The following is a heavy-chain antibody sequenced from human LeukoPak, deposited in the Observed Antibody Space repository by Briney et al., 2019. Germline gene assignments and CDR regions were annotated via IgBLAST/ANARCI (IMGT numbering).Heavy chain of an antibody. J-gene: IGHJ3*02. D-gene: IGHD6-13*01. CDR3: ARTEAAADFSGFDI. Sequence: EASVKVSCTASGYTFTSYGISWVRQAPGQGLEWMGWISAYNGNTNYAQKLQGRVTMTTDTSTSTAYMELRSLRSDDTAVYYCARTEAAADFSGFDIWGQGTMVTVSS. CDR2: ISAYNGNT. V-gene: IGHV1-18*01. CDR1: GYTFTSYG.